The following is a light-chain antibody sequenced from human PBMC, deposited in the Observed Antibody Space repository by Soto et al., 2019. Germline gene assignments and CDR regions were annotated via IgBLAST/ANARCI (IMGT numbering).Light chain of an antibody. CDR3: SSYTSSSTLYV. CDR1: SSDVGDHNY. J-gene: IGLJ1*01. V-gene: IGLV2-14*01. CDR2: EVS. Sequence: QSALTQPASVSGSPGQSITISCTGTSSDVGDHNYVSWYQQHPGKAPKLMIYEVSNRPSGVSNRFSGSKSGNTASLTISGLQAEDEADYYCSSYTSSSTLYVFGTGTQLTVL.